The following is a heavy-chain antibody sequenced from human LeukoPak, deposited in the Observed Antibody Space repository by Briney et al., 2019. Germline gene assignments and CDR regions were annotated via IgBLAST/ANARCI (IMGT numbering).Heavy chain of an antibody. J-gene: IGHJ4*02. CDR1: GYSFTSYW. D-gene: IGHD3-9*01. Sequence: GESLKISCKGSGYSFTSYWIGWVRQMPGKGLEWMGIIYPGVSDTRYSPSFQGQVTISADKSISTAYLQWSSLKASDTAMYYCARQGYDILTGYYIIGYWGQGTLVTVSS. CDR2: IYPGVSDT. CDR3: ARQGYDILTGYYIIGY. V-gene: IGHV5-51*01.